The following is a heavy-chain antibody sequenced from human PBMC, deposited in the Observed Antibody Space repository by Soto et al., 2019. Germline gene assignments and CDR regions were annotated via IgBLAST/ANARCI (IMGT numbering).Heavy chain of an antibody. CDR1: GGTFNNYA. D-gene: IGHD3-16*02. V-gene: IGHV1-69*01. CDR3: ARSIGSGGVVGGFDY. CDR2: IIPIFDTP. J-gene: IGHJ4*02. Sequence: QVQLVQSGAEVKMPGSAVEVSCKASGGTFNNYAMNWVRQVPGQGLEWMGGIIPIFDTPRYAPNFQGRVAITVDDSSTTAYMELSSLRSDDTAIYYCARSIGSGGVVGGFDYWGQGTLVTVSS.